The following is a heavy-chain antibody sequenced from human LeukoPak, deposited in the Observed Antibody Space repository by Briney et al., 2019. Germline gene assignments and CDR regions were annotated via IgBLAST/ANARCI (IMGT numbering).Heavy chain of an antibody. CDR2: ITSSCNTI. J-gene: IGHJ4*02. CDR1: GFTFRSYE. CDR3: ARANYYGISGYDY. D-gene: IGHD3-22*01. V-gene: IGHV3-48*03. Sequence: GGSLRLSCAASGFTFRSYEMNWVRQAPGKGLEWVSYITSSCNTIYYADSVKGRFTISRDNAKNSLYLQMNSLRAEDTAVYYCARANYYGISGYDYWGQGTLVTVSS.